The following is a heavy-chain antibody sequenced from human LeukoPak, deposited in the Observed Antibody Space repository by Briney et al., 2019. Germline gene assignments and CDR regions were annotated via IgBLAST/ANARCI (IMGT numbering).Heavy chain of an antibody. V-gene: IGHV3-21*01. J-gene: IGHJ4*02. D-gene: IGHD3-16*01. CDR2: SSSGSTYI. CDR1: GFTFVSYS. CDR3: ARGGRFFDY. Sequence: GGSLRLSCAGSGFTFVSYSLHWVRQAPGKGLEWVSSSSSGSTYIYYADSVKGRFTISRDNAKNSLYLQMNSLRDEDTAVYYCARGGRFFDYWGQGTLVTVSS.